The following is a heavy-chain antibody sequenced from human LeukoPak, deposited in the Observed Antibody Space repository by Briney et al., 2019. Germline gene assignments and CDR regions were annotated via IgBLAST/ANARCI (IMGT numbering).Heavy chain of an antibody. Sequence: TSETLSLTCTVSGGSISSGGYYWGWIRQHPGKGLEWIGYIYYSGSTYYNPSLKSRVTISVDTSKNQFSLKLSSVTAADTAVYYCARVREYYYGSGRAFDIWGQGTMVTVSS. CDR1: GGSISSGGYY. CDR3: ARVREYYYGSGRAFDI. V-gene: IGHV4-31*03. J-gene: IGHJ3*02. CDR2: IYYSGST. D-gene: IGHD3-10*01.